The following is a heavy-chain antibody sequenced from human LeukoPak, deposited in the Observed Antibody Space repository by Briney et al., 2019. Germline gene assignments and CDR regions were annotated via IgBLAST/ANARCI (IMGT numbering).Heavy chain of an antibody. V-gene: IGHV3-7*01. CDR3: ARVLIVATIVYFDY. D-gene: IGHD5-12*01. J-gene: IGHJ4*02. CDR1: GFTFSSCW. CDR2: IKQDGSEK. Sequence: GGSLRLSCAASGFTFSSCWMSWVRQAPGKGLEWVANIKQDGSEKYYVDSVKGRFTISRDNAKNSLYLQMNSLRAEDTAVYYCARVLIVATIVYFDYRGQGTLVTVSS.